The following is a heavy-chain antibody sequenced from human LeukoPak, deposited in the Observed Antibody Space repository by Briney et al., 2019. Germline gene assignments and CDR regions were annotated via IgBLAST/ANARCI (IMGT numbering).Heavy chain of an antibody. CDR3: ARVSCTTTSCPGWFDP. CDR2: IYYSGNT. Sequence: PSETLSLTCTVSGGSISDYYWSWVRQPPGKGQEWRGDIYYSGNTNYNPSLKSRVAISVDTSKNQFSLRLSSVTAADTAVYLCARVSCTTTSCPGWFDPWGQGTLVTVSS. J-gene: IGHJ5*02. D-gene: IGHD2-2*01. CDR1: GGSISDYY. V-gene: IGHV4-59*01.